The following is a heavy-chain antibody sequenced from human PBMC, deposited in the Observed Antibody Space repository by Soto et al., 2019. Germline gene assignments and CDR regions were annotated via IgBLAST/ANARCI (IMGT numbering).Heavy chain of an antibody. Sequence: GGSLRLSCAASGFTFSSYWMSWVRQAPGKGLEWVANIKQDGSEKYYVDSVKGRFTISRDNAKNSPYLQMNSLRAEDTAVYYCARDTTGTTLYYYYMDVWGKGTTVTVSS. CDR3: ARDTTGTTLYYYYMDV. J-gene: IGHJ6*03. V-gene: IGHV3-7*01. CDR2: IKQDGSEK. D-gene: IGHD1-1*01. CDR1: GFTFSSYW.